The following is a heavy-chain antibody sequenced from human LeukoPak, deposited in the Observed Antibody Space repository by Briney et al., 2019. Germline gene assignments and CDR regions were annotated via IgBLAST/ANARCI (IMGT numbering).Heavy chain of an antibody. CDR1: GGSISSYY. CDR2: IYYSGST. V-gene: IGHV4-59*01. CDR3: ARALRNSGLFDY. Sequence: SETLSLTCTASGGSISSYYWSWIRQPPGKGLEWIGYIYYSGSTNYNPSLKSRVTISVDTSKNQFSLKLSSVTAADTAVYYCARALRNSGLFDYWGKGTLVTVSS. J-gene: IGHJ4*02. D-gene: IGHD6-19*01.